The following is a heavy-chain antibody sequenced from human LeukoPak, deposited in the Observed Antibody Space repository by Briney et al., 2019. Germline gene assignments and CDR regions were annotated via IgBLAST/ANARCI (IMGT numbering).Heavy chain of an antibody. D-gene: IGHD6-13*01. Sequence: PGGSLRLSCASSGFTVSNYWITWVRQAPGNGLEWVANMRQDGSEKYYVDSVKGRFAISRDNAKNSLYLQMNSLRAEDTAVYYCARVRDGSNSCLDYWGQGTLVTVSS. CDR3: ARVRDGSNSCLDY. CDR1: GFTVSNYW. J-gene: IGHJ4*02. V-gene: IGHV3-7*04. CDR2: MRQDGSEK.